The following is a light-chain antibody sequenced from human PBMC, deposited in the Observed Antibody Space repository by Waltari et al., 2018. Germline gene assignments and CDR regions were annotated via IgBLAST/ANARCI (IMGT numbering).Light chain of an antibody. CDR1: QGISNY. CDR3: QKYNSVPRT. V-gene: IGKV1-27*01. Sequence: DIQMTQSPSSLSASVGDRVTITCRASQGISNYLAWYQQKPGKVPKLLIYAASTLQSGVPSRCSGRGSGTEFTLTSSSLQPEDVATYYCQKYNSVPRTFGQGTKGEIK. J-gene: IGKJ1*01. CDR2: AAS.